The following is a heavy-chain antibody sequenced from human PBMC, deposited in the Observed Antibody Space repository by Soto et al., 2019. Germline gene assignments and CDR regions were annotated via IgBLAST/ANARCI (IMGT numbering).Heavy chain of an antibody. CDR1: GGSISSSNW. CDR3: ARRGNFMVRGPFSH. Sequence: SETLSLTCAVSGGSISSSNWWSWVRQPPGKGLEWIGEIYHSGSANYNPSLKSRVTISVDKSKNQFSLKLSSVTAADTAVYYCARRGNFMVRGPFSHWGQGTLVTVTS. J-gene: IGHJ4*02. V-gene: IGHV4-4*02. CDR2: IYHSGSA. D-gene: IGHD3-10*01.